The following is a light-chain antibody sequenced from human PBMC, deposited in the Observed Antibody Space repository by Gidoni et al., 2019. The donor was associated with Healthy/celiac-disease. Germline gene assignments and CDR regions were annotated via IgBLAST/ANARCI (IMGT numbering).Light chain of an antibody. V-gene: IGLV1-40*01. Sequence: QSVLTQPPSVSGAPGQRVPISCTVSSSNIGAGYDVHWYQQLPGTAPKLLIYGNSNRPSGVPDRFSGSKSGTSASLAITGLQAEDEADYYCQSYDSSLSAFYVFGTGTKVTVL. J-gene: IGLJ1*01. CDR2: GNS. CDR1: SSNIGAGYD. CDR3: QSYDSSLSAFYV.